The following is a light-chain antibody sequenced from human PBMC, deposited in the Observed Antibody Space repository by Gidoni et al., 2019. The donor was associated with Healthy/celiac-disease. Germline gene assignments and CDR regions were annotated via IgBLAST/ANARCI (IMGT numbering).Light chain of an antibody. Sequence: IQLTQSPSPLSASVGDRVTITCRASQGISSYLAWYQQKPGKAPKLLIYAASTLQSGVPSRFSGSGSGTDFTLTISSLQPEDFATYYCQQLNSYPGTFGQGTKVEIK. CDR2: AAS. V-gene: IGKV1-9*01. CDR3: QQLNSYPGT. J-gene: IGKJ1*01. CDR1: QGISSY.